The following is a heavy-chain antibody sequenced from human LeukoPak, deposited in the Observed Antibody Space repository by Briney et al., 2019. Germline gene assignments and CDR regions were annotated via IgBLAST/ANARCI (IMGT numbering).Heavy chain of an antibody. CDR3: ARDLSAGTYYDILTGYSSQYYFDY. J-gene: IGHJ4*02. CDR1: VYTFTDYF. D-gene: IGHD3-9*01. CDR2: FNPNSGGT. V-gene: IGHV1-2*02. Sequence: ASVNVSRMASVYTFTDYFIHWVGPAPGQGLEWMGWFNPNSGGTNYAQKFQGRVTMTRDTSISTAYMELSRLRSDDTAVYYCARDLSAGTYYDILTGYSSQYYFDYWGQGTLVTVSS.